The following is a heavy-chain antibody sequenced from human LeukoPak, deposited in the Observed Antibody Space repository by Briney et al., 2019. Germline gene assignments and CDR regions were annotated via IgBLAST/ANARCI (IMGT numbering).Heavy chain of an antibody. Sequence: SETLSLTCAVYGRSFSGYYWSWIRQPPGKGLEWIGEINHSGSTNYNPSLKTRVTISVDTSKNQFSLKLSSVTAADTAVYYCARGRLSRYGMDVWGKGPTVTVSS. CDR3: ARGRLSRYGMDV. V-gene: IGHV4-34*01. D-gene: IGHD2-15*01. CDR2: INHSGST. CDR1: GRSFSGYY. J-gene: IGHJ6*04.